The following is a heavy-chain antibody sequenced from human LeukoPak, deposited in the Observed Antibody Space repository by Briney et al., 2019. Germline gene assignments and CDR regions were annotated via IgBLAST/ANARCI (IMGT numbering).Heavy chain of an antibody. V-gene: IGHV4-59*08. D-gene: IGHD5-24*01. CDR2: IYYSGST. CDR3: ARNSRDGDNWEYHYFDY. CDR1: GASMSSNY. J-gene: IGHJ4*02. Sequence: PSETLSLTCNVSGASMSSNYWSWIRQPPGKGLEWIGYIYYSGSTNYNPSLRSRVTMSVDTSKNQFSLKLNSVTAADTAVYYCARNSRDGDNWEYHYFDYWGQGTLVTVSS.